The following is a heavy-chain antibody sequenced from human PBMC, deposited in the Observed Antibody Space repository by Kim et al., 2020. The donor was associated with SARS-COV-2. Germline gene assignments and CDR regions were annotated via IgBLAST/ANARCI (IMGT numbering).Heavy chain of an antibody. J-gene: IGHJ3*02. D-gene: IGHD4-17*01. CDR2: IYYSGST. CDR3: ARAERGYGGNSRAFDI. Sequence: SETLSLTCTVSGGSISSYYWSWIRQPPGKGLEWIGYIYYSGSTNYNPSLKSRVTISVDTSKNQFSLKLSSVTAADTAVYYCARAERGYGGNSRAFDIWGQGTMVTVSS. V-gene: IGHV4-59*08. CDR1: GGSISSYY.